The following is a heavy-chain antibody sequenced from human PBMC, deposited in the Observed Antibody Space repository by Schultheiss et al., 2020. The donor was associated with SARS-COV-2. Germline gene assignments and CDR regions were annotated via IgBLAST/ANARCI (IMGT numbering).Heavy chain of an antibody. V-gene: IGHV3-21*01. CDR1: GFTFSSYA. J-gene: IGHJ6*02. CDR2: ISSSSSYI. CDR3: ARGGGYYDSSGYIGPYMDV. D-gene: IGHD3-22*01. Sequence: GGSLRLSCAASGFTFSSYAMSWVRQAPGKGLEWVSSISSSSSYIYYADSVMGRFTISRDNAKNSLYLQMNSLRAEDTAVYYCARGGGYYDSSGYIGPYMDVWGQGTTVTVSS.